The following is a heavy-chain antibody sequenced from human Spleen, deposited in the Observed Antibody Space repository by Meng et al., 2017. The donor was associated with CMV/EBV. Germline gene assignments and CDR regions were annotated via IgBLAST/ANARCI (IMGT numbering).Heavy chain of an antibody. J-gene: IGHJ4*02. CDR1: GFTFSSYG. CDR3: AREAQHYDFWSGYSTGYYFDY. Sequence: GGSLRLSCAASGFTFSSYGMHWVRQAPGKGLEWVAFIPYDGTNEYYADSVKGRFTISRDNSKNTLYLQMNSLRAEDTAVYYCAREAQHYDFWSGYSTGYYFDYWGQGTLVTVSS. V-gene: IGHV3-30*02. D-gene: IGHD3-3*01. CDR2: IPYDGTNE.